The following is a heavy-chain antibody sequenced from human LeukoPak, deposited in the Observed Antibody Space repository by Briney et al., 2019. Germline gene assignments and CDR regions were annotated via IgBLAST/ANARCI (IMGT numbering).Heavy chain of an antibody. J-gene: IGHJ4*02. V-gene: IGHV4-59*01. CDR2: FYYSGTT. CDR3: ARWGSSGWYLGDY. D-gene: IGHD6-19*01. CDR1: GGSISTYY. Sequence: SETLSLTCIVSGGSISTYYWSWIRQPPGKGLEWIGYFYYSGTTNYNPSLKSRVTISGDTSKNQVSLKLSSVTTADTAVYYCARWGSSGWYLGDYWGQGTLVTVSS.